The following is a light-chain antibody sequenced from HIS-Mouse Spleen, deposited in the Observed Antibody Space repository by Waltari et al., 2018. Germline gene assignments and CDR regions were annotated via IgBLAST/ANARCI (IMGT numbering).Light chain of an antibody. Sequence: QSALTQPRSVSGSPGQSVTIPCTGTSSDVGGYNYVSWYQQHPGKAPNLMIYDVSKRPSGVPDRFSGSKSGNTASLTISGLQAEDEADYYCCSNAGSHVVFGGGTKLTVL. CDR1: SSDVGGYNY. CDR3: CSNAGSHVV. J-gene: IGLJ2*01. CDR2: DVS. V-gene: IGLV2-11*01.